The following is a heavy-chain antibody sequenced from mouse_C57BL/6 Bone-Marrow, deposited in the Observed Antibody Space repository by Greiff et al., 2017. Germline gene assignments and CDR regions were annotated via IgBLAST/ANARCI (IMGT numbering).Heavy chain of an antibody. CDR2: INPSSGYT. CDR1: GYTFTSYW. CDR3: ARSFYGPAWFAY. V-gene: IGHV1-7*01. J-gene: IGHJ3*01. D-gene: IGHD1-2*01. Sequence: VQLKESGAELAKPGASVKLSCKASGYTFTSYWMHWVKQRPGQGLEWIGYINPSSGYTKYNQKFKDKATLTADKSSSTAYMQLSSLTYEVSAVYNCARSFYGPAWFAYWGQGTLVTVSA.